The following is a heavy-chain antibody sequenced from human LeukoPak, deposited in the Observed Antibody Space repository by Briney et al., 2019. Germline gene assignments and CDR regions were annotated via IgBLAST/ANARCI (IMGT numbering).Heavy chain of an antibody. CDR1: GFTFSDNW. D-gene: IGHD3-10*01. V-gene: IGHV3-74*01. CDR3: AKEAHYYGSGVTYYFDY. Sequence: GGSLRLSCAASGFTFSDNWMHWVRQAPGKGLVWVSRISSDGSTTTYADSVKGRFTISRDNAKNTLYLQMNSLRAEDTAVYYCAKEAHYYGSGVTYYFDYWGQGTLVTVSS. J-gene: IGHJ4*02. CDR2: ISSDGSTT.